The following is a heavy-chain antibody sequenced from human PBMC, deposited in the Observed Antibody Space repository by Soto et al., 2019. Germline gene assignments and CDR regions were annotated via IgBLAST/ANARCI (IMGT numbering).Heavy chain of an antibody. D-gene: IGHD2-2*01. V-gene: IGHV4-30-2*01. CDR3: ARVRRGYCSSTSCKSHYYYYGMDV. Sequence: SETLSLTCAVSGGSISSGGYSWSWIRQPPGEGLEWIGYIYHSGSTYYNPSLKSRVTISVDRSKNQFSLKLSSVTAADTAVYYCARVRRGYCSSTSCKSHYYYYGMDVWGQGTTVTVSS. J-gene: IGHJ6*02. CDR2: IYHSGST. CDR1: GGSISSGGYS.